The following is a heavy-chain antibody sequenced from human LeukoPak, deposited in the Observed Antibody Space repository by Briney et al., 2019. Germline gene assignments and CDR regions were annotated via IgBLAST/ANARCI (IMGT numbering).Heavy chain of an antibody. CDR1: GGSISSYY. J-gene: IGHJ6*02. D-gene: IGHD3-10*01. Sequence: PSETLSLTCTVSGGSISSYYWSWIRQPPGKGLEWIGYIYYSGSTNYNPSLKSRVTISVDTSKNQFSLKLSSVTAADTAVYYCARVSIRDYYYGMDVWGQGTTVTVSS. CDR3: ARVSIRDYYYGMDV. V-gene: IGHV4-59*01. CDR2: IYYSGST.